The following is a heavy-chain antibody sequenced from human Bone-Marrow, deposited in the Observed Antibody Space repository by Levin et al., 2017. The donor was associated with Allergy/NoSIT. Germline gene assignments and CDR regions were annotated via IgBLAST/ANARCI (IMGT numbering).Heavy chain of an antibody. CDR1: GFSFSSYD. J-gene: IGHJ4*02. CDR3: AKDSGYAVAGTTYFDS. V-gene: IGHV3-23*01. D-gene: IGHD6-19*01. CDR2: ISSRRGNT. Sequence: PGGSLRLSCSASGFSFSSYDMSWVRQAPGKGLEWVSTISSRRGNTHFSDSVKGRFTLSRDNSKNTLFLQMNSLRADDTALYYCAKDSGYAVAGTTYFDSWGQGTLVTVSS.